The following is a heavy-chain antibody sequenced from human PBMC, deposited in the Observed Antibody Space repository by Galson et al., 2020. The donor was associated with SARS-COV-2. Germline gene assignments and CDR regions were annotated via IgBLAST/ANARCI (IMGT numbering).Heavy chain of an antibody. CDR2: ISSNSGTK. Sequence: GGSLRLSCAASAFIFSEYDMSWVRQAPGTGLEWISYISSNSGTKHYADSVRGRFTISRDNAKKSLFLQLDGLRGDDTGVYYCARGSSGLDSWGQGTLVTVSS. CDR3: ARGSSGLDS. V-gene: IGHV3-48*03. CDR1: AFIFSEYD. D-gene: IGHD6-19*01. J-gene: IGHJ4*02.